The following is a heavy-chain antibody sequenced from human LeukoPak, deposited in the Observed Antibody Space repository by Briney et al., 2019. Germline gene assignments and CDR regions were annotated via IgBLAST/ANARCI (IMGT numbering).Heavy chain of an antibody. D-gene: IGHD6-13*01. Sequence: SVKVSCKASGGTFSSYAISWVRQAPGQGLEWMGGIIPIFGTANYAQKFQGRVTITADESTSTAYMELSSLRSEDTAVYYSARAGGIAAAGTYYYYYYYMDVWGKGTTVTVSS. V-gene: IGHV1-69*01. CDR3: ARAGGIAAAGTYYYYYYYMDV. J-gene: IGHJ6*03. CDR1: GGTFSSYA. CDR2: IIPIFGTA.